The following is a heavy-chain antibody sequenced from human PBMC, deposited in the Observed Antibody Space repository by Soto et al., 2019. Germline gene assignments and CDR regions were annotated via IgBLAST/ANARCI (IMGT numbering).Heavy chain of an antibody. Sequence: SETLSLTCAVYGGSFSGYYWSWIRQPPGKGLEWIGYIYYSGSTYYNPSLKSRVTISVDTSKNQFSLKLSSVTDADTAVYYCARSIEPWGQGTLVTVSS. J-gene: IGHJ5*02. CDR1: GGSFSGYY. CDR3: ARSIEP. V-gene: IGHV4-34*09. CDR2: IYYSGST.